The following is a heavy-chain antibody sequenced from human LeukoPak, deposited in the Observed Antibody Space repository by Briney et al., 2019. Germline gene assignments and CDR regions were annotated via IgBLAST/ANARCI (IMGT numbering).Heavy chain of an antibody. J-gene: IGHJ5*02. CDR2: IWCDGINK. CDR3: ASGCDTNGRYSWFDP. Sequence: GGSLRLSCAASGFTFSSFGIHWVRQAPGKGLEWVAVIWCDGINKYYADSVKGRFTISRDTSRDTLYLQMNSLRAEDTAVYYCASGCDTNGRYSWFDPWGQGTLVTVSS. CDR1: GFTFSSFG. V-gene: IGHV3-33*01. D-gene: IGHD2-2*02.